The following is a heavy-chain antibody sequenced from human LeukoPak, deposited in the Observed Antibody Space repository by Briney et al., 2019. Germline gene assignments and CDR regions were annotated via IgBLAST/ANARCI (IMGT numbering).Heavy chain of an antibody. D-gene: IGHD1-20*01. CDR3: ARGRYNWNDGYYYYYMDV. J-gene: IGHJ6*03. Sequence: GGSLRLSCAASGFTFSSYSMNWVRQAPGKGLEWVSYISSSSSTIYYADSVKGRFTISRDNAKNSLYLQMNSLRAEDTAVYYCARGRYNWNDGYYYYYMDVWGKGTTVTVSS. CDR1: GFTFSSYS. V-gene: IGHV3-48*04. CDR2: ISSSSSTI.